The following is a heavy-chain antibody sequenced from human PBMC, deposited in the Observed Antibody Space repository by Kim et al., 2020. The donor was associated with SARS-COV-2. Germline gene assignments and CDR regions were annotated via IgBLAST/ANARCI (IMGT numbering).Heavy chain of an antibody. CDR2: IVVGSGNT. Sequence: SVKVSCKASGFTFTSSAVQWVRQARGQRLEWIGWIVVGSGNTNYAQKFQERVTITRDMSTSTAYMELSSLRSEDTAVYYCAALGVRYGSGKTSGWTGYWGQGTLVTVSS. D-gene: IGHD3-10*01. V-gene: IGHV1-58*01. CDR3: AALGVRYGSGKTSGWTGY. J-gene: IGHJ4*02. CDR1: GFTFTSSA.